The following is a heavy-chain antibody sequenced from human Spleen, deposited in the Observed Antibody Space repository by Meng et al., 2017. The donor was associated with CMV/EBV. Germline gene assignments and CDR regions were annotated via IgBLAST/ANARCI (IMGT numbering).Heavy chain of an antibody. CDR2: VSAYNGDT. V-gene: IGHV1-18*01. D-gene: IGHD4-23*01. CDR1: GYTFTSYD. J-gene: IGHJ5*02. Sequence: ASVKVSCKASGYTFTSYDISWVRQAPGQGLEWMGWVSAYNGDTKYAQKLQGRATMTTDTSTSTAYMELRSLRSDDTAVYYCARGRAYGGKRDWFDPWGQGTLVTVSS. CDR3: ARGRAYGGKRDWFDP.